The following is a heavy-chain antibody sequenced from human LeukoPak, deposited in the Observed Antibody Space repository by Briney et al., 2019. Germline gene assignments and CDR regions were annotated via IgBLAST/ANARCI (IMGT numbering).Heavy chain of an antibody. J-gene: IGHJ4*02. D-gene: IGHD6-19*01. CDR2: IYTSGST. Sequence: PSETLSLTCTVSGGSISSYYWSWIRQPAGKGLEWIGRIYTSGSTNYNPPLKSRVTMSVDTSKNQFSLKLSSVTAADTAVYYCARDSTPFIAVAGKGAAYYFDYWGQGTLVTVSS. CDR3: ARDSTPFIAVAGKGAAYYFDY. CDR1: GGSISSYY. V-gene: IGHV4-4*07.